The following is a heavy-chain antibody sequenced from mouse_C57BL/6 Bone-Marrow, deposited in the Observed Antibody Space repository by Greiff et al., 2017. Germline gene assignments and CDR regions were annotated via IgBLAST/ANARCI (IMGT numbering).Heavy chain of an antibody. CDR2: INPNNGGT. CDR3: ARIPFLRYRYFDV. CDR1: GYTFTDYN. Sequence: VQLKESGPELVKPGASVKIPCKASGYTFTDYNMDWVKQSHGKSLEWIGDINPNNGGTIYNQKFKGKATLTVDKSSSTAYMELRSLTSEDTAVYYCARIPFLRYRYFDVWGTGTTVTVSS. J-gene: IGHJ1*03. V-gene: IGHV1-18*01.